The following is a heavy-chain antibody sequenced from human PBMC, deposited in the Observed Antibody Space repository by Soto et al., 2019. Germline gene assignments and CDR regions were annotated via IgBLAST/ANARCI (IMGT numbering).Heavy chain of an antibody. J-gene: IGHJ4*02. V-gene: IGHV3-30*18. CDR1: GFTFSSYG. Sequence: GGSLRLSCAASGFTFSSYGMHWVRQAPGKGLEWVAVISYDGSNKYYADSVKGRFTISRDNSKNTLYLQMNSLRAEDTAVYYCAKDDAIAAAGTEGDYWGQGTLVTVSS. D-gene: IGHD6-13*01. CDR2: ISYDGSNK. CDR3: AKDDAIAAAGTEGDY.